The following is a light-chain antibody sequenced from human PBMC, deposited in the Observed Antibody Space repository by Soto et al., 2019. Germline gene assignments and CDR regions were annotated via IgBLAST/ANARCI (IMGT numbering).Light chain of an antibody. CDR2: AVS. V-gene: IGLV2-14*01. Sequence: QSVLTQPASVSGSPGQSITISCTGTSSDVGGYNYVSWYQQYPGRAPKLMIYAVSNRPSGVSNRFSGSKSGNTASLTISGLQAEDEADYYCSSYISSSTPVFGGGTKVTVL. CDR3: SSYISSSTPV. CDR1: SSDVGGYNY. J-gene: IGLJ2*01.